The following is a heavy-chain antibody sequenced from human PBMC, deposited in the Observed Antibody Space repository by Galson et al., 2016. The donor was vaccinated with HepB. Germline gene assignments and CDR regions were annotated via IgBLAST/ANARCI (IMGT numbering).Heavy chain of an antibody. D-gene: IGHD6-19*01. J-gene: IGHJ5*02. CDR1: GYRFMSYW. CDR3: GRQRAVAGISNWFDP. CDR2: VYPGDSDT. V-gene: IGHV5-51*01. Sequence: QSGAEVKKPGESLKISCKGSGYRFMSYWIGWVRQTPGKGLEWMGSVYPGDSDTRYSPSFQGQVTISADKSISTAYLQWSSLQASDTAMYYCGRQRAVAGISNWFDPWGQGTLVTVSS.